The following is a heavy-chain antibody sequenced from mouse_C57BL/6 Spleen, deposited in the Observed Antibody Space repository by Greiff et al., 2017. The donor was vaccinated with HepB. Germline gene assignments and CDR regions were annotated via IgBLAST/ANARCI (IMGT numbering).Heavy chain of an antibody. CDR3: TRRGGYPGAMDY. V-gene: IGHV1-15*01. CDR1: GYTFTDYE. D-gene: IGHD2-2*01. CDR2: IDPETGGT. J-gene: IGHJ4*01. Sequence: QVQLQQSGAELVRPGASVTLSCKASGYTFTDYEMHWVKQTPVHGLEWIGAIDPETGGTAYNQKFKGKAILTADKSSSTAYMELRSLTSEDSAVYYCTRRGGYPGAMDYWGQGTSVTVSS.